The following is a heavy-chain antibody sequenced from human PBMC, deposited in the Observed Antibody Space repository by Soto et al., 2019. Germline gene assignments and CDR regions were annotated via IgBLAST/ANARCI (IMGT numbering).Heavy chain of an antibody. Sequence: QVQLVQSGAEVKKPGSSVKVSCKASGGTFSSYTISWVRQAPGQGLEWMGRIIPILGIANYAQKFQGRVTITAEKSTSTAYMELSSLRSEDTAVYYCARDSGYDSVGFDYWGQGTLVTVSS. CDR3: ARDSGYDSVGFDY. CDR1: GGTFSSYT. J-gene: IGHJ4*02. D-gene: IGHD5-12*01. V-gene: IGHV1-69*08. CDR2: IIPILGIA.